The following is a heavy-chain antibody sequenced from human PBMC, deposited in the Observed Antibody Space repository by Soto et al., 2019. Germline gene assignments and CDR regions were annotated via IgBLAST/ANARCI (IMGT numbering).Heavy chain of an antibody. CDR3: AKAYFSTGYYYGFDY. CDR1: GFTFSSYA. Sequence: EVQLLESGGGLVQPGGSLRLSCAASGFTFSSYAMSWVRPAPGKGLEWVAAISGSGGSTYYADSVKGRFTISRDNSKNKLYLQMNSLRAEDTAVYYCAKAYFSTGYYYGFDYWGQGTLVTVSS. V-gene: IGHV3-23*01. J-gene: IGHJ4*02. CDR2: ISGSGGST. D-gene: IGHD3-22*01.